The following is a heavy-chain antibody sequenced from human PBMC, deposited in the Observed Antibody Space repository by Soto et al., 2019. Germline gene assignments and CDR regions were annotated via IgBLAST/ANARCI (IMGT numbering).Heavy chain of an antibody. CDR2: IYPGDSDT. CDR3: ARHKGYCSSSSCYGMDV. Sequence: PGESLKISCKGSGYTFTSYWIVWVRQMPGKGVEWMGSIYPGDSDTRYSPSFQGQVTISADKSINTAYLQWNSLTASDTAMYFCARHKGYCSSSSCYGMDVWGQGATVTVSS. V-gene: IGHV5-51*01. D-gene: IGHD2-2*01. CDR1: GYTFTSYW. J-gene: IGHJ6*02.